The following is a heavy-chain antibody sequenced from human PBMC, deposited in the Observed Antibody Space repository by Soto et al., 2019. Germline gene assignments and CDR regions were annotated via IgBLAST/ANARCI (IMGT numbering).Heavy chain of an antibody. CDR2: ISGSGGST. Sequence: PGGSLRLSCAASGFTFSSYAMSWVRQAPGKGLEWVSAISGSGGSTYYADSVKGRFTISRDNSKNTLYLQMNSLRAEDTAVYYCARGLATCTSASCYWTHWGQGTLVTVSS. D-gene: IGHD2-2*01. V-gene: IGHV3-23*01. J-gene: IGHJ4*02. CDR3: ARGLATCTSASCYWTH. CDR1: GFTFSSYA.